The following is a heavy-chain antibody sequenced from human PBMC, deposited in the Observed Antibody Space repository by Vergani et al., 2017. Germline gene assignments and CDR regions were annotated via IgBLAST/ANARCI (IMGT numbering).Heavy chain of an antibody. J-gene: IGHJ5*02. CDR2: IYSSGST. CDR3: ARHSTVEWLVKLGWIDP. D-gene: IGHD6-19*01. CDR1: GGSLINYY. Sequence: VQLQESGPGLVKPSETLSLTCTVSGGSLINYYWSWVRQPPGKGLEWIGYIYSSGSTTYSPSLKSRLTMSVDPSKNQFSLKLRSVTLADTAVYFCARHSTVEWLVKLGWIDPWGQGILVTVSS. V-gene: IGHV4-59*01.